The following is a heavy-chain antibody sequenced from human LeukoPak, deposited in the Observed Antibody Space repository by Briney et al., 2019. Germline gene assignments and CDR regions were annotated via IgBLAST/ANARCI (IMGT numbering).Heavy chain of an antibody. Sequence: GGSLRLSCAASGFTFSSYEMNWVRQAPGKGLEWVSYISSSSSTIYYADSVKGRFTISRDNAKNSLYLQMNSLRAEDTAVYYCARDKRGWYVGYYYYMDVWGKGTTVTVSS. V-gene: IGHV3-48*03. CDR2: ISSSSSTI. D-gene: IGHD6-19*01. J-gene: IGHJ6*03. CDR3: ARDKRGWYVGYYYYMDV. CDR1: GFTFSSYE.